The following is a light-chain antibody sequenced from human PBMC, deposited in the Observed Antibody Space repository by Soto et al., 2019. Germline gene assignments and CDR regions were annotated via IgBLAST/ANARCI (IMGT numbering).Light chain of an antibody. CDR1: QSVTSN. V-gene: IGKV3-20*01. CDR2: GAS. CDR3: QQYDISPKT. J-gene: IGKJ1*01. Sequence: IVLTKSAGTLSVSPGERATLSCRASQSVTSNLAWYQQKPGQAPRLLIYGASSRATGIPDRFSGSGSGTDFTLTISRLEPEDFAVYYCQQYDISPKTFGQGTKVDIK.